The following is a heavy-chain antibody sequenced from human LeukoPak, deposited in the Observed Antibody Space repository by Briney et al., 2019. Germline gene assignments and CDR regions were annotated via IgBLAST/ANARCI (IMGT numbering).Heavy chain of an antibody. V-gene: IGHV3-13*01. Sequence: GGSLRLSCAASGFTFSSYDMHWVRQATGKGLEWVSAIGTAGDTYYPGSVKGRFTISRENAKNSLYLQMNSLRAGDTAVYYCARGGLPTVTTTTSYYYYYMDVWGKGTTVTVSS. CDR1: GFTFSSYD. CDR2: IGTAGDT. J-gene: IGHJ6*03. CDR3: ARGGLPTVTTTTSYYYYYMDV. D-gene: IGHD4-17*01.